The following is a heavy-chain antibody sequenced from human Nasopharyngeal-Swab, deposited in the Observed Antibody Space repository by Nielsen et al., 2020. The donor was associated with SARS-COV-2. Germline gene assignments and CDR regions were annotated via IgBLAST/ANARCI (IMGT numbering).Heavy chain of an antibody. CDR3: ARGAEGFGELLSPGGPYYYYYMDV. D-gene: IGHD3-10*01. J-gene: IGHJ6*03. Sequence: ASVKVSCKASGYTFTSYAMHWVRQAPGQRLEWMGWINAGNGNTKYSQKFQGRVTITRDTSASTAYMELSSLRSEDTAVYYCARGAEGFGELLSPGGPYYYYYMDVWGKGTTVTVSS. CDR2: INAGNGNT. CDR1: GYTFTSYA. V-gene: IGHV1-3*01.